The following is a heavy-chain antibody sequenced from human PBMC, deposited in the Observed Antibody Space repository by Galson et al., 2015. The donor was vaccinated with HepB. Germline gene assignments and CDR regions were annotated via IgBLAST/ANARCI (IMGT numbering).Heavy chain of an antibody. CDR1: GYTFTSYA. Sequence: SVKVSCKASGYTFTSYAISWVRQAPGQGLEWMGWISAYNGNTNYAQKFQGRVTMTADTSTNTAYMELRSLRSDDTAVYYCARGGIRIWSPNPLDYWGQGTLVTVSS. D-gene: IGHD5-18*01. V-gene: IGHV1-18*01. CDR3: ARGGIRIWSPNPLDY. CDR2: ISAYNGNT. J-gene: IGHJ4*02.